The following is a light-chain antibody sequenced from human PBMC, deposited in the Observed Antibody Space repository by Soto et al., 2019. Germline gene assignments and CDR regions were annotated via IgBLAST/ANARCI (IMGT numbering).Light chain of an antibody. CDR1: QSISSY. CDR2: AAS. CDR3: QQSYSAPRT. J-gene: IGKJ1*01. V-gene: IGKV1-39*01. Sequence: DIQMTQSPSSLSASVGDRVTITCLASQSISSYLNWYQQKPGKAPKLLIYAASSLQSGVPSRFSGSGSGTDFTLTINSLQPEDFATYYCQQSYSAPRTFGQGTKVDIK.